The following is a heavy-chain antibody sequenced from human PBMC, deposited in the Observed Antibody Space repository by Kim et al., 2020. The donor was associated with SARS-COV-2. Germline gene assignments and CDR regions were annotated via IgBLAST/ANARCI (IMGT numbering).Heavy chain of an antibody. J-gene: IGHJ3*02. CDR2: IIPIFGTA. CDR1: GGTFSSYA. V-gene: IGHV1-69*13. D-gene: IGHD1-26*01. Sequence: SVKVSCKASGGTFSSYAISWVRQAPGQGLEWMGGIIPIFGTANYAQKFQGRVTITADESTSTAYMELSSLRSEDTAVYYCARDGGSQGAHDAFDIWGQGTMVTVSS. CDR3: ARDGGSQGAHDAFDI.